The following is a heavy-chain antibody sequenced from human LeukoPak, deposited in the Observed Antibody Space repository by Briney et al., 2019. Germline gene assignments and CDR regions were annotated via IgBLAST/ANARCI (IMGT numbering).Heavy chain of an antibody. D-gene: IGHD1-1*01. CDR2: ISGSLGVT. Sequence: GGSLRLSCAASGFIFSSNAMSWVRQAPGKGLEWVSIISGSLGVTNYGDSVKGRFTISRDNSKNTLYLQMDSLRAEDTAVYYCARDVNDYLDAFDIWGQGTMVTVSS. CDR3: ARDVNDYLDAFDI. V-gene: IGHV3-23*01. J-gene: IGHJ3*02. CDR1: GFIFSSNA.